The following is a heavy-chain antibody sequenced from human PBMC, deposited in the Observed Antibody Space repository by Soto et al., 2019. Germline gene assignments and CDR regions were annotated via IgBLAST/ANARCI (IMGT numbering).Heavy chain of an antibody. J-gene: IGHJ4*02. V-gene: IGHV5-51*01. CDR3: ARGAVSSRIFHY. Sequence: GQALKISCNGSGYNFTGYWIALLRQMPEKSLELMGIIYPSYSETRYRPAFQDQVTISADKSISSAYLQWSSLRASYTPMYYCARGAVSSRIFHYRGQG. CDR2: IYPSYSET. CDR1: GYNFTGYW. D-gene: IGHD6-19*01.